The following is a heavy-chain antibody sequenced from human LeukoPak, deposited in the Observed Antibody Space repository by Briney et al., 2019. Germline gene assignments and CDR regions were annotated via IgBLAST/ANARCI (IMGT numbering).Heavy chain of an antibody. D-gene: IGHD6-13*01. CDR3: TTDEGMYSSSLRDY. CDR2: IKSKTDGGTT. J-gene: IGHJ4*02. V-gene: IGHV3-15*01. Sequence: AGGSLRLSCAASGFTFSNAWMSWVRQAPGKGLEWVGRIKSKTDGGTTDYAAPVKGRFTISRDDSKNTLYLQMNSLKTEDTAVYYCTTDEGMYSSSLRDYWGQGTLVTVSS. CDR1: GFTFSNAW.